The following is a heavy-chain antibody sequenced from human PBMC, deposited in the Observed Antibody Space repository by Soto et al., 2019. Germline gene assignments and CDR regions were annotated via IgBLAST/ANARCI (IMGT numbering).Heavy chain of an antibody. Sequence: QMPVVESGGGVVQPGRSLRLSCAASGFTFSSYGMHWVRQAPGKGLEWVAVISYDGSNKYYADSVKGRFTISRDNSKNTLYLQMNRLRAEDTAVYYCAKDHGPCSGGSCPPRYYYGMDVWGQGTTVTVSS. CDR2: ISYDGSNK. CDR3: AKDHGPCSGGSCPPRYYYGMDV. V-gene: IGHV3-30*18. CDR1: GFTFSSYG. J-gene: IGHJ6*02. D-gene: IGHD2-15*01.